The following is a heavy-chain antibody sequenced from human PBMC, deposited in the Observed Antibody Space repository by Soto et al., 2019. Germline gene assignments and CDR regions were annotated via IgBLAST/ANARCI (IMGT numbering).Heavy chain of an antibody. CDR2: INHSGST. D-gene: IGHD2-2*01. CDR1: GGSFSGYY. CDR3: VRSGCSSTACHTDWFDP. J-gene: IGHJ5*02. Sequence: SETLSLTCAVYGGSFSGYYWTWIRQPPGTGLEWIGEINHSGSTNYNPSLKSRVTISVDTSKNQFSLKLTSVTAADTAVYFCVRSGCSSTACHTDWFDPWGPGTLVTVSS. V-gene: IGHV4-34*01.